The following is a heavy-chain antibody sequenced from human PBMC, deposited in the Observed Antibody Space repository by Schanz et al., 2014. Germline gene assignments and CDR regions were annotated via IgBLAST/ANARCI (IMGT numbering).Heavy chain of an antibody. Sequence: QVLLVQSGAEVKQPGASVKVSCKASGYTFTGYYIHWVRQAPGQGFDWMGWINPLSGATDYAPTFQGRVSMSRDTRISTAYMEVTRLVSSDKAVYYCARRGTNCSNNACYHGWFDPWGQGTLVTVSS. CDR2: INPLSGAT. V-gene: IGHV1-2*02. D-gene: IGHD4-4*01. CDR1: GYTFTGYY. J-gene: IGHJ5*02. CDR3: ARRGTNCSNNACYHGWFDP.